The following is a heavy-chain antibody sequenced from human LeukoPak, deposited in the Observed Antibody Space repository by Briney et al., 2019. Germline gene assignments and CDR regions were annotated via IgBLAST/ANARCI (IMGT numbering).Heavy chain of an antibody. J-gene: IGHJ4*02. V-gene: IGHV4-39*01. CDR2: IYYSGST. CDR1: GDSISSSSYY. D-gene: IGHD3-22*01. CDR3: ARGVSGYYDY. Sequence: SETLSLTCTVSGDSISSSSYYWGWIRQPPGKGLEWIGSIYYSGSTYYNPSLKSRVTISVDTSKNQFSLKLSSVTAADTAVYYCARGVSGYYDYWGQGTLVTVSS.